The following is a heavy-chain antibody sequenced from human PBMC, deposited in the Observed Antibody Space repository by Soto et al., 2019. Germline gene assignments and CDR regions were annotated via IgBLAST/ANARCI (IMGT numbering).Heavy chain of an antibody. V-gene: IGHV4-30-4*01. CDR1: GGSISSGDYY. CDR3: VCYRVTGDSYGAADFDY. Sequence: SETLSLTCTVSGGSISSGDYYWSWIRQPPGKGLEWIGYIYYSGSTYYNPSLKSRVTISVDTSKNQFSLKLSSVTAADTAVYYCVCYRVTGDSYGAADFDYWGQGTLVTVSS. D-gene: IGHD5-18*01. J-gene: IGHJ4*02. CDR2: IYYSGST.